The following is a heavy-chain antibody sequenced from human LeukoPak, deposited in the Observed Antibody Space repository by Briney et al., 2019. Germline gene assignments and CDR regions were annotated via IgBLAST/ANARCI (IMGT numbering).Heavy chain of an antibody. Sequence: GGSLRLSCEASGFTFSNYWMHWVRQAPGKGLVWVSRINSDGSSTSYADSVKGRFAISRDNGKNTVYLQMNSLRAEDTAVYYCARESPDHYYGMDVWGQGTTVTVSS. J-gene: IGHJ6*02. CDR1: GFTFSNYW. CDR2: INSDGSST. CDR3: ARESPDHYYGMDV. V-gene: IGHV3-74*01.